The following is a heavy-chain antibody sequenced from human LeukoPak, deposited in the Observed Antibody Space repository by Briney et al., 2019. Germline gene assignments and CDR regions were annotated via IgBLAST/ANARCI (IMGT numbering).Heavy chain of an antibody. CDR1: GFTLCDAW. CDR3: AKDQGTAAFDH. J-gene: IGHJ4*02. V-gene: IGHV3-15*01. CDR2: LKSRTDGGTT. Sequence: GGSLRLSCAASGFTLCDAWMSWVRQAPGKGLEWVGRLKSRTDGGTTDYAAPVKGRFTISRDDSKQTLYLQMNSLKTEDTAVYFCAKDQGTAAFDHWGQGTLVTVSS. D-gene: IGHD2-21*02.